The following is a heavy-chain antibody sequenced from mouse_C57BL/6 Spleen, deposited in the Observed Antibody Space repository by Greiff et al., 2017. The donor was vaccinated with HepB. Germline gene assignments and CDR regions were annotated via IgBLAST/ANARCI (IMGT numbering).Heavy chain of an antibody. CDR3: VRGGLLRRYFDV. CDR2: INPSNGGT. D-gene: IGHD1-1*01. V-gene: IGHV1-53*01. J-gene: IGHJ1*03. CDR1: GYTFTSYW. Sequence: VQLKQPGTELVKPGASVKLSCKASGYTFTSYWMHWVKQRPGQGLEWIGNINPSNGGTNYNEKFKSKATLTVDKSSSTAYMQLSSLTSEDSAVYYCVRGGLLRRYFDVWGTGTTVTVSS.